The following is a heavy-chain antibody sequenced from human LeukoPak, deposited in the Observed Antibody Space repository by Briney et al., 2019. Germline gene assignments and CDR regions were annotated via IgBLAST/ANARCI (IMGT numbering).Heavy chain of an antibody. D-gene: IGHD3-22*01. V-gene: IGHV5-10-1*01. Sequence: GESLKISCKGSGYSFTSYWISWVRQMPGKGLEWMGRIDPSDSYTNYSPSFQGHVTTSADKSISTAYLQWSSLKASDTAMYYCAGSITMIDDIWGQGTMVTVSS. CDR2: IDPSDSYT. CDR3: AGSITMIDDI. J-gene: IGHJ3*02. CDR1: GYSFTSYW.